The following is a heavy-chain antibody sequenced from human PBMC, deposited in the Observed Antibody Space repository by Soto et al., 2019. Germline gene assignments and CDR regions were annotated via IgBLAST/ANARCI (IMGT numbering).Heavy chain of an antibody. J-gene: IGHJ4*02. CDR2: ISGSGGST. CDR3: ETRTTVTFDY. Sequence: PGGSLRISCAACGFTFCSYAMSGVRQAPGKGLEWVSAISGSGGSTYYADSVKGRFTISRDNSKNTLYLQMNSLRAEDTAVYYCETRTTVTFDYWGQGTLVTVSS. D-gene: IGHD4-17*01. V-gene: IGHV3-23*01. CDR1: GFTFCSYA.